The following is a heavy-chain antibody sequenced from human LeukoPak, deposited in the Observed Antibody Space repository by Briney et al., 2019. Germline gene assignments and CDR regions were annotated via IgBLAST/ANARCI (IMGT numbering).Heavy chain of an antibody. CDR1: GYSFMSYG. J-gene: IGHJ5*02. CDR2: ITAYNGNT. D-gene: IGHD1-26*01. V-gene: IGHV1-18*01. CDR3: ARDPEGTYSGSFEGDWFDP. Sequence: ASVKVSCKASGYSFMSYGISWVRQAPGQGLEWMGWITAYNGNTHFTRNLRDRVTMTTDTSANTVYLELRNLRSDDTAVYYCARDPEGTYSGSFEGDWFDPWGQGTLVTVSS.